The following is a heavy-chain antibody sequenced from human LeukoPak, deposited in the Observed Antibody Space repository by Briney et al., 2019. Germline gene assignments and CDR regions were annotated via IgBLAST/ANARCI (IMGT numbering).Heavy chain of an antibody. Sequence: GASVKVSCKASGYTFTSYDINWVRQATGQGLEWMGWMNPNSGNTGYAQKFQGRVTMTRNTSISTAYMELSSLRSEDTAVYYCAREGPTRTNYYYYYYMDVWGKGTTGTVSS. D-gene: IGHD1/OR15-1a*01. CDR3: AREGPTRTNYYYYYYMDV. J-gene: IGHJ6*03. CDR2: MNPNSGNT. V-gene: IGHV1-8*01. CDR1: GYTFTSYD.